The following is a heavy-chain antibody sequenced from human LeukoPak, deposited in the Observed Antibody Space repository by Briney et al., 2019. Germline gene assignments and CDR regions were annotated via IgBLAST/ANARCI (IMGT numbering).Heavy chain of an antibody. CDR3: ARQRWRAYTIFGVDGRYYFDY. Sequence: SETLSLTCTVSGASMSSYYWNWVRQPPGKGLEWIGYIYYSGSTNYNPSLKSRVTISVDTSKNQFSLKLSSVTAADTAVYYCARQRWRAYTIFGVDGRYYFDYWGQGTLVTVSS. CDR1: GASMSSYY. V-gene: IGHV4-59*08. J-gene: IGHJ4*02. D-gene: IGHD3-3*01. CDR2: IYYSGST.